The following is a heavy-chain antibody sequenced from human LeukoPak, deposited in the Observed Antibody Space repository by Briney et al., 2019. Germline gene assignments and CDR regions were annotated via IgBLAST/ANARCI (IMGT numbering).Heavy chain of an antibody. CDR2: ISGGSRYT. J-gene: IGHJ4*02. CDR1: GFTFSDYY. CDR3: AREYGSGSCFDF. D-gene: IGHD3-10*01. Sequence: GGSLRLSCAASGFTFSDYYMSWIRQAPGKGLERVSYISGGSRYTNCADSVKGRFTISRDNAKNSLYLQMNSLRAEDTAVYYCAREYGSGSCFDFWGQGTLVTVSS. V-gene: IGHV3-11*05.